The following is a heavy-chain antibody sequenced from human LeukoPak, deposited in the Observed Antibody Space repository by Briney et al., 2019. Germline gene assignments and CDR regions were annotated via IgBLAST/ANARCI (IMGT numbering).Heavy chain of an antibody. D-gene: IGHD6-6*01. V-gene: IGHV1-2*02. CDR3: ARGITSIAARPADY. Sequence: ASVKVSCKASGYTFTSYGISWVRQAPGQGLEWMGWINPNSGGTNYAQKFQGRVTMTRDTSISTAYMELSRLRSDDTAVYYCARGITSIAARPADYWGQGTLVTVSS. J-gene: IGHJ4*02. CDR2: INPNSGGT. CDR1: GYTFTSYG.